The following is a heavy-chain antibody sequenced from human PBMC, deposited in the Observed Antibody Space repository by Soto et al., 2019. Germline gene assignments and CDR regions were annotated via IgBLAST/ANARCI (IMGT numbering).Heavy chain of an antibody. CDR3: AKGKKYSSGWYDFDV. CDR1: GFTFSSYA. D-gene: IGHD6-19*01. Sequence: GGSLRLSCAASGFTFSSYAMSWVRQAPGKGLEWVSAISGSGGSTYYADSVKGRFTISRDNSKNTLYLQMNSLRAEDTAVYYCAKGKKYSSGWYDFDVWGKGTTVTVSS. V-gene: IGHV3-23*01. J-gene: IGHJ6*04. CDR2: ISGSGGST.